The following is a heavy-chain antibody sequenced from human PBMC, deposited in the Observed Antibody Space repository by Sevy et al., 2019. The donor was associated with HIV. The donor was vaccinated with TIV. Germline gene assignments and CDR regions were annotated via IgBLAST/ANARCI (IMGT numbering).Heavy chain of an antibody. CDR2: IFYIRST. CDR3: ARGDPELLYGMDV. V-gene: IGHV4-59*01. D-gene: IGHD1-7*01. Sequence: SETLSLICTVSGDSISGYYWNWIRQPPGKGLEWIGSIFYIRSTTYNPSLKGRVTISKDTSKNQFSLKLTSVTAAVTAMYFCARGDPELLYGMDVWGQGTAVTVSS. CDR1: GDSISGYY. J-gene: IGHJ6*02.